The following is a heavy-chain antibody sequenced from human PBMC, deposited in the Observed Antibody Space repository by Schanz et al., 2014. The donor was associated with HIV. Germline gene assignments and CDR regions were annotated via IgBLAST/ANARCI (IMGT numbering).Heavy chain of an antibody. CDR3: AREGGNLVEGGYFFDY. V-gene: IGHV1-69*01. D-gene: IGHD2-15*01. CDR1: GGTFSSHA. CDR2: ILPTFATA. J-gene: IGHJ4*03. Sequence: VQLVESGAEVKKPGASVKVSCKASGGTFSSHAISWVRQAPGQGLEWMGGILPTFATANYAQKFQGRVTITAAESSSTVYMELSSLRLEDTAVYYCAREGGNLVEGGYFFDYWGQGTTVTVSS.